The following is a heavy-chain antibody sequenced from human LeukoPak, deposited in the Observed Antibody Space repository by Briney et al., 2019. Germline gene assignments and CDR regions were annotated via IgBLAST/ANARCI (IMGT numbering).Heavy chain of an antibody. D-gene: IGHD4-23*01. CDR1: GFTFSSYG. CDR2: ISYDGRDK. CDR3: AKLDYGGNAGSYYYHGMDV. J-gene: IGHJ6*02. Sequence: GGSLRLSCAASGFTFSSYGMHWVRQAPGKGLEWVAVISYDGRDKYYADSVKGRFTISRDNSKNTLSLQMNSLRAEDTAVYYCAKLDYGGNAGSYYYHGMDVWGQGTTVTVSS. V-gene: IGHV3-30*18.